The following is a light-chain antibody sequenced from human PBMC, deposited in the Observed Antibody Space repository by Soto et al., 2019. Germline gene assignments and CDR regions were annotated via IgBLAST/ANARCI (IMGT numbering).Light chain of an antibody. J-gene: IGKJ5*01. CDR1: QSLSNKIY. V-gene: IGKV3D-15*01. CDR3: HQYKKGPST. Sequence: EIVLTQPPGTLSLSPAERATLSCXASQSLSNKIYLAWYQQEPGXAPRLXXDGXSSSASGSPARLSGGGSGTEFTLTISSLQSDDYECYYWHQYKKGPSTFGQGTRLEIK. CDR2: GXS.